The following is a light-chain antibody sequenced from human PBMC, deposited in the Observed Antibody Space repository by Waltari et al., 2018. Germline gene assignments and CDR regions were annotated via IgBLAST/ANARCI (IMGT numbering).Light chain of an antibody. V-gene: IGLV1-51*01. CDR1: SSNIENKH. Sequence: QSVLTQPPPVSAAPGQKVTTPCSGSSSNIENKHVSWYQQLPGTAPKLLIYDNNERPSGIPDRFSASRSGTSATLGITGLQTGDEANYYCGTWDSSLSIWVFGGGTKVTVL. CDR3: GTWDSSLSIWV. CDR2: DNN. J-gene: IGLJ3*02.